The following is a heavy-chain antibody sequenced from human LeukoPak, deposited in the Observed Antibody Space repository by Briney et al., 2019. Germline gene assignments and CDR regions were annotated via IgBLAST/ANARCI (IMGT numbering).Heavy chain of an antibody. CDR2: ISSSSSYI. D-gene: IGHD6-13*01. CDR3: ARTTGYSTTWELDS. J-gene: IGHJ4*02. CDR1: GFTFSSYG. V-gene: IGHV3-21*01. Sequence: PGRSLRLSCAASGFTFSSYGMHWVRQAPGKGLEWVSSISSSSSYIYYADSVKGRFTISRDNAKNSLYLQMNSLRAEDTAVYYCARTTGYSTTWELDSWGQGILVTVSS.